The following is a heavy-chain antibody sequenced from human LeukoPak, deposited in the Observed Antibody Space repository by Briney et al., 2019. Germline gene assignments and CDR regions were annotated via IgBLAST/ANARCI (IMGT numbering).Heavy chain of an antibody. D-gene: IGHD5-18*01. Sequence: GESLKISCKGSGYSFTNDWIGWVRQMPGKGLEWMGVIYPGDSHTTYSPSYQGQVTISADMSISTAYLQWSSLKASDSAMYYCARVSGYSSYDYWGQGTLVTVSS. CDR3: ARVSGYSSYDY. V-gene: IGHV5-51*01. CDR2: IYPGDSHT. CDR1: GYSFTNDW. J-gene: IGHJ4*02.